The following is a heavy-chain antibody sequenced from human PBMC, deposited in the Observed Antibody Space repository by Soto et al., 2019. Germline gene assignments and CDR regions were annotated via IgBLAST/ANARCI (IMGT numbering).Heavy chain of an antibody. V-gene: IGHV3-64*01. J-gene: IGHJ6*03. CDR2: ISSNGGST. CDR3: ARQYCSSTSCHPYYYYHYMDV. D-gene: IGHD2-2*01. Sequence: PGGSLRLSCAASGFTFSSYAMHWVRQAPGKGLEYVSAISSNGGSTYYANSVKGRFTISRDNSKNTLYLQVGSLRAEDMAVYYCARQYCSSTSCHPYYYYHYMDVWGKGTTDPVSS. CDR1: GFTFSSYA.